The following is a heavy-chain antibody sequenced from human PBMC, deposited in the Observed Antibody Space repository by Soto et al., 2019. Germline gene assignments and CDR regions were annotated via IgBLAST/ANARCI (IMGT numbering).Heavy chain of an antibody. V-gene: IGHV3-33*01. CDR1: GLIFSNHG. D-gene: IGHD1-26*01. J-gene: IGHJ4*02. CDR3: ERDGVGATTFFGYFDY. Sequence: QVQLVESGGGVVQPGTSLRLSCAASGLIFSNHGMHWVRQAPGKGLQWVAVIRYDGSNVYYADSVKGRFTISRDNSQNLLYLKMSSMRADDTAVYYCERDGVGATTFFGYFDYWGQGALVTVSS. CDR2: IRYDGSNV.